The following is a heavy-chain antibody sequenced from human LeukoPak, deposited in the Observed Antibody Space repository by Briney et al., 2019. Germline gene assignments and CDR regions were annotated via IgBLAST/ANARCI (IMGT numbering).Heavy chain of an antibody. CDR1: GFTFSSYA. D-gene: IGHD6-19*01. Sequence: GGSLRLSCAASGFTFSSYAMSWVRQAPGKGLEWVSAISGSGGSTYYADSVKGRFTISRDNSKDTLYLQMNSLRAEDTAVYYCAKSVAVAGYYFDYWGQGTLVTVSS. J-gene: IGHJ4*02. V-gene: IGHV3-23*01. CDR3: AKSVAVAGYYFDY. CDR2: ISGSGGST.